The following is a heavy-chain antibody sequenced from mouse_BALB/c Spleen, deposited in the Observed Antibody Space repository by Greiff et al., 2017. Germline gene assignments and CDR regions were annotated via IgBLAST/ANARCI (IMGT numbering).Heavy chain of an antibody. Sequence: QVQLQQPGAELVKPGTSVKLSCKASGYNFTSYWINWVKLRPGQGLEWIGDIYPGSGSTNYNEKFKSKATLTVDTSSSTAYMQLSSLASEDSALYYCARTGYGNYGSAMDYWGQGTSVTVSS. CDR2: IYPGSGST. CDR3: ARTGYGNYGSAMDY. V-gene: IGHV1-55*01. J-gene: IGHJ4*01. D-gene: IGHD2-1*01. CDR1: GYNFTSYW.